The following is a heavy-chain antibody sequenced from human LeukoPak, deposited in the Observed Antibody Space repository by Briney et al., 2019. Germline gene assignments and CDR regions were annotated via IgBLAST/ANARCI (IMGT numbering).Heavy chain of an antibody. CDR3: ARVDFGDYFDTSDYHFFDF. V-gene: IGHV3-21*06. D-gene: IGHD3-22*01. CDR1: GFTFTALS. CDR2: IRSESTFT. Sequence: GGSLRLSCAASGFTFTALSMSWVRQAPGKALEWVSSIRSESTFTSYADSVKGRFTISRDNAKHSLHLQMNSLRAEDTAVYFCARVDFGDYFDTSDYHFFDFWGQGTLVTVSS. J-gene: IGHJ4*02.